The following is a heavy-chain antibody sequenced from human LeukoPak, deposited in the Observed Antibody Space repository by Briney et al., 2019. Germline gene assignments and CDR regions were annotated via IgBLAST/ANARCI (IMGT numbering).Heavy chain of an antibody. CDR3: ARIDYGDYNFYYYYMDV. Sequence: SETLSLTCSVSGDSVSSYYWSWIRQPPGKGLEWIGYISSGNTNYNPSLKSRVTISVDTSKNPFSLSLISVTAADTAVYYCARIDYGDYNFYYYYMDVWGKGTTVTVSS. CDR1: GDSVSSYY. CDR2: ISSGNT. V-gene: IGHV4-59*02. D-gene: IGHD4-17*01. J-gene: IGHJ6*03.